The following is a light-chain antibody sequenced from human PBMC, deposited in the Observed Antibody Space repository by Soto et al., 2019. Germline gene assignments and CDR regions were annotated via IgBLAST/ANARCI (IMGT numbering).Light chain of an antibody. CDR1: SSDIGAGFD. CDR3: QSYENSRTGFYV. CDR2: GNT. V-gene: IGLV1-40*01. Sequence: VLTQPPSVSGAPGQRVTISCSGSSSDIGAGFDVHWYQHLPGTAPKLLIYGNTNRPSGVPGRFSGSKSGTSASLVISGLQAEDEADYYCQSYENSRTGFYVFGTGTKVTVL. J-gene: IGLJ1*01.